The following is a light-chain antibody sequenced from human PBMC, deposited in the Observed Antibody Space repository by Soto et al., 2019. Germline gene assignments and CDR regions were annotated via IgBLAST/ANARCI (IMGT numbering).Light chain of an antibody. CDR1: SSNIGSNA. Sequence: QPVLTQPPSASGAPGQRVTISCSGTSSNIGSNAVNWYQQLPGTAPKLLIYSNNQRPSGVPDRFSGSKSGTSASLAISGLQSEDEADYYCAAWDDSLHGYVFGTGPKLTVL. CDR3: AAWDDSLHGYV. CDR2: SNN. J-gene: IGLJ1*01. V-gene: IGLV1-44*01.